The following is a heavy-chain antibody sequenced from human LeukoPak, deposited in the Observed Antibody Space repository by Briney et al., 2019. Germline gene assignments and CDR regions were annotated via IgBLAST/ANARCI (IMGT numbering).Heavy chain of an antibody. Sequence: GGSLRLPCAASGFTFSYYAMHWVRQAPGKGLEYVSSISNNGGSTDYANSVKGRFTISRDNSKNTLYLQMGSLRAEDMAVYYCAREGVSRGYTFDIWGQGTMVTVSS. CDR2: ISNNGGST. V-gene: IGHV3-64*01. D-gene: IGHD3-10*01. CDR1: GFTFSYYA. J-gene: IGHJ3*02. CDR3: AREGVSRGYTFDI.